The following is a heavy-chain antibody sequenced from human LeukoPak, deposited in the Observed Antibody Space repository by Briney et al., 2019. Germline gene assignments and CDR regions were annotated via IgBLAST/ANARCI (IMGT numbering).Heavy chain of an antibody. Sequence: GGSLRLSCAASGFTFSNYGMHWVRPAPGKWLEWVGFIRYDGSNKYCADSVKGRFTVSRDNTKNTLYLQMNSLRAEDTAAYYCAKEKNDYSDYSYMDVWGKGTTVTVSS. V-gene: IGHV3-30*02. CDR2: IRYDGSNK. J-gene: IGHJ6*03. CDR1: GFTFSNYG. CDR3: AKEKNDYSDYSYMDV. D-gene: IGHD4-11*01.